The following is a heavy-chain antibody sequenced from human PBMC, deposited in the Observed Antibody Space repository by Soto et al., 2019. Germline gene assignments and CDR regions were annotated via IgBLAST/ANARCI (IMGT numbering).Heavy chain of an antibody. V-gene: IGHV3-66*01. Sequence: GKGLEWVSVIYSAGSADFADSVKGRFTISRDNSKNTLYLQMSSLRAEDMVFFYSESVNRYNYPYSACRGNGTPVPVSA. J-gene: IGHJ4*01. D-gene: IGHD5-18*01. CDR2: IYSAGSA. CDR3: ESVNRYNYPYSAC.